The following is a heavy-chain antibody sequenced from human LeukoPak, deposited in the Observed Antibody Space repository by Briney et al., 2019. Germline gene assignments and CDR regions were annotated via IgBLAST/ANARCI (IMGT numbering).Heavy chain of an antibody. D-gene: IGHD3-22*01. V-gene: IGHV1-58*01. CDR1: GFTFTSSA. Sequence: GASVKVSCKASGFTFTSSAVQWVRQARGQRLEWIGWIVVGSGNTNYAQKFQERVTITRDMSTSTAYMELSSLRSEDTAVYYCAATTTYYYDSSGYYPFDCWGQGTLVAVSS. J-gene: IGHJ4*02. CDR3: AATTTYYYDSSGYYPFDC. CDR2: IVVGSGNT.